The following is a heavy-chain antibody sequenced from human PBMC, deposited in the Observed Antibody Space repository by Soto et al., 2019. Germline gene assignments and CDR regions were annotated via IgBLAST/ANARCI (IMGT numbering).Heavy chain of an antibody. V-gene: IGHV3-48*02. D-gene: IGHD3-22*01. Sequence: GGSLRLSCAASGFTFSSYSMNWVRQAPGKGLEWVSYISSSSSTIYYADSVKGRFTISRDNAKNSLYLQMNSLRDEDTAVYYCARGLTMIVVVPGAFDIWGQGTMVTVSS. CDR1: GFTFSSYS. CDR3: ARGLTMIVVVPGAFDI. J-gene: IGHJ3*02. CDR2: ISSSSSTI.